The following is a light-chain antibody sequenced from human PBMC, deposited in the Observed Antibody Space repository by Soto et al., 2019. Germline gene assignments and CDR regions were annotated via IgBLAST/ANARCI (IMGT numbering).Light chain of an antibody. CDR2: ATS. J-gene: IGKJ2*01. CDR1: QGISNS. CDR3: LQTNSYPYT. Sequence: DIQMTQSPSAMSASVGDRVTITCRASQGISNSLAWFQQKAGKVHKRLSYATSSLQSGVPSRFSGSGSGTEFTLTISSLQPEDFATYYCLQTNSYPYTFGQGTMLEIK. V-gene: IGKV1-17*03.